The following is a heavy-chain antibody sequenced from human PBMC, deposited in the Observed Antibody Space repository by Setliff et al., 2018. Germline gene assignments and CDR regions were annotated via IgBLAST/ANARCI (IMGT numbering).Heavy chain of an antibody. D-gene: IGHD6-19*01. CDR3: AKNHLAGTPHVYFDY. CDR1: GGSISTNTYF. J-gene: IGHJ4*02. Sequence: PSETLSLTCTVSGGSISTNTYFWGWIRQSPGKGLEWSGNTYYSGDAYYNPSLKSRVTISVDTSRNQFSLKLSSVTAADTAVYYCAKNHLAGTPHVYFDYWGQGTLVTVSS. CDR2: TYYSGDA. V-gene: IGHV4-39*01.